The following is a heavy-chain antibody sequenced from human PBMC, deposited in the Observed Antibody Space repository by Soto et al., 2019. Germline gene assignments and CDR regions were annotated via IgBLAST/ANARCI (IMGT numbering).Heavy chain of an antibody. D-gene: IGHD6-19*01. CDR2: ISYDGSNK. V-gene: IGHV3-30*18. CDR1: GFTFSSYG. Sequence: GGSLRLSCAASGFTFSSYGMHWVRQAPGKGLEWVAVISYDGSNKYYADSVKGRFTISRDNSKNTLYLQMNSLRAEDTAVYYCAKDRSSGWYLGYHYYYGMDAWGQGTTVTVSS. J-gene: IGHJ6*02. CDR3: AKDRSSGWYLGYHYYYGMDA.